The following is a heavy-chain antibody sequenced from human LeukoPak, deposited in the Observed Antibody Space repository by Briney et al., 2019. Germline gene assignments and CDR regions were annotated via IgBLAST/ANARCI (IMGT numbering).Heavy chain of an antibody. CDR2: VDPEDGET. V-gene: IGHV1-69-2*01. Sequence: ATVKISCKVSGYTFTDYYMHWVQQAPGKGLEWTGLVDPEDGETIYAEKFQGRVTITADTSTDTAYMELSSLRSEDTAVYYCATLASGFTNSLGGLYNWFDPWGQGTLVTVSS. CDR3: ATLASGFTNSLGGLYNWFDP. CDR1: GYTFTDYY. D-gene: IGHD1-1*01. J-gene: IGHJ5*02.